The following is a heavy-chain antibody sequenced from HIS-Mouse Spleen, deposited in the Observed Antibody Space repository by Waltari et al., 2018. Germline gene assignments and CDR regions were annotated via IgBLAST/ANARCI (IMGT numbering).Heavy chain of an antibody. D-gene: IGHD6-13*01. CDR1: GGSISSSSYY. V-gene: IGHV4-39*07. J-gene: IGHJ2*01. CDR2: IYYSGSP. CDR3: AREIPYSSSWYDWYFDL. Sequence: QLQLQESGPGLVKPSETLSLTCTVSGGSISSSSYYWGWIRQPPGKGLEWIGSIYYSGSPYSHPSLDSRVTISVDTSKNQFSLKLSSVTAADTAVYYCAREIPYSSSWYDWYFDLWGRGTLVTVSS.